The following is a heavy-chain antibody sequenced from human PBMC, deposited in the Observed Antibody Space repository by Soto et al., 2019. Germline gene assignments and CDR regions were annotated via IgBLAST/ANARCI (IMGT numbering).Heavy chain of an antibody. V-gene: IGHV4-34*01. CDR1: GGSFSGYY. J-gene: IGHJ4*02. CDR2: INHSGSS. Sequence: SETLSLTCAVYGGSFSGYYWSWIRQPPGKGLEWIGGINHSGSSNYNPSLKRRVTIPVDTSKNQSPPKLTSVTAPDTPVYYSARGRLTTYCSGGSCYSGRFDYWGQGTLVTVS. D-gene: IGHD2-15*01. CDR3: ARGRLTTYCSGGSCYSGRFDY.